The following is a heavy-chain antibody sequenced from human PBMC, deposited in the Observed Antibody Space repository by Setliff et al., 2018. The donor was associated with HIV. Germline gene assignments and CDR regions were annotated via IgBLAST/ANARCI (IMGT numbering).Heavy chain of an antibody. CDR1: GFAFSGFW. D-gene: IGHD2-8*01. Sequence: GESLKISCAASGFAFSGFWMSWARQAPGEGLQWVANIDQDGNKKYYVGSVKGRFTISRDNAENSLYLQMNSLRADDTAVYYCAALSLRTNSVYGIISTRFDPWGQGALVTVS. CDR3: AALSLRTNSVYGIISTRFDP. J-gene: IGHJ5*02. CDR2: IDQDGNKK. V-gene: IGHV3-7*03.